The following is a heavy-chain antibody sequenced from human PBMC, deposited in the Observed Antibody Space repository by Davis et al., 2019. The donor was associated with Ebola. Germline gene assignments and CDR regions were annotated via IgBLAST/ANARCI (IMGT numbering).Heavy chain of an antibody. CDR1: GFTFSSYA. CDR2: ISYDGSNK. D-gene: IGHD6-13*01. Sequence: PGGSLRLSCAASGFTFSSYAMHWVRQAPGKGLEWVAVISYDGSNKYYADSVKGRFTISRDNSKNTLYLQMNSLRAEDTAVYYCATGQRMQKGYSSSWYVHWGQGTLVTVSS. CDR3: ATGQRMQKGYSSSWYVH. J-gene: IGHJ5*02. V-gene: IGHV3-30-3*01.